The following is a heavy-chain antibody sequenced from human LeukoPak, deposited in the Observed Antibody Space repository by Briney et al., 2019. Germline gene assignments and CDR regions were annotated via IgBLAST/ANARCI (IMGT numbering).Heavy chain of an antibody. J-gene: IGHJ4*02. CDR3: AREEGGNLDY. CDR1: GFTFSSYA. V-gene: IGHV3-30-3*01. Sequence: GGSLGLSCAASGFTFSSYAMHWVRQAPGKGLEWVAVISYDGSNKYYADSVKGRFTISRDNSKNTLYLQMNSLRAEDTAVYYCAREEGGNLDYWGQGTLVTVSS. D-gene: IGHD4-23*01. CDR2: ISYDGSNK.